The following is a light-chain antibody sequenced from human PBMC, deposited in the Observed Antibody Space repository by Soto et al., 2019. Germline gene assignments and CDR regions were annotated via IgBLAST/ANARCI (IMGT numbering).Light chain of an antibody. Sequence: DIQMTQSPSTLSASVGDRVTITCRASQSISSWLAWYQQKPGKAPKLLIYSASDLESGVPSRSSGSGFGTEFTLTITSLQPDDFATYYCQQYNSYSTFGPATFGQGTKV. CDR3: QQYNSYSTFGPAT. V-gene: IGKV1-5*03. CDR1: QSISSW. J-gene: IGKJ1*01. CDR2: SAS.